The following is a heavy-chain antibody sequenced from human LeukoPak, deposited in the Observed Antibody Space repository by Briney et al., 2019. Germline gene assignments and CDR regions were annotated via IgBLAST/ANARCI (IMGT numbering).Heavy chain of an antibody. CDR1: GFTFSSYW. Sequence: PGGSLRLSCAASGFTFSSYWMHWVRQAPGKGLVWVSRINSDGSSTSYADSVKGRFTISRDNAKNTLYLQMNSLRAEDTAVYYCARAGLRLGELSLFTSHDYYYMDVWGKGTTVTVSS. V-gene: IGHV3-74*01. CDR3: ARAGLRLGELSLFTSHDYYYMDV. CDR2: INSDGSST. D-gene: IGHD3-16*02. J-gene: IGHJ6*03.